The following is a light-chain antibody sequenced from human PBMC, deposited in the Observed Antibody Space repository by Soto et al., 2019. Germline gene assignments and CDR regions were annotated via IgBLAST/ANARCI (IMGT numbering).Light chain of an antibody. V-gene: IGLV2-14*03. CDR2: EVS. CDR1: SSDIGRYNF. Sequence: QSVLTQPASVSGSPGQSITISCTGTSSDIGRYNFVSWYRQHPGEAPQLLIYEVSNRALGVSHHFSAPKSGNTASLTISGLQAEDEAFYYCSSYTGSSAYVIFGGGTKLTVL. CDR3: SSYTGSSAYVI. J-gene: IGLJ2*01.